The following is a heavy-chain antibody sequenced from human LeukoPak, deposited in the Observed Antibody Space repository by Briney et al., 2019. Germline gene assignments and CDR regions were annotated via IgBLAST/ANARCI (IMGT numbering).Heavy chain of an antibody. CDR3: ARVMSGYSTFDY. CDR2: IHYRGST. CDR1: GGSISSYY. V-gene: IGHV4-59*01. J-gene: IGHJ4*02. D-gene: IGHD3-3*01. Sequence: SETLSLTCTVSGGSISSYYWSWTRQPPGKGLEWIGYIHYRGSTTYNPSLKSRATISVDTSKNQFSLKLSSVTAADTAVYYCARVMSGYSTFDYWGQGTLVTVSS.